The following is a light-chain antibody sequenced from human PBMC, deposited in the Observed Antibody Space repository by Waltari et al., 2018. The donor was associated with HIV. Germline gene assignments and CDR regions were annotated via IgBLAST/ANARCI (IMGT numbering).Light chain of an antibody. J-gene: IGKJ1*01. CDR1: QSVTSTY. Sequence: ETVLTQSPGTLSLSPGERATLSCRASQSVTSTYLAWYQQKPGQPPRILIHGASSRAAGIPDRFSGSGSGTDFTLTISRLEPEDFAVYYCQQFASSQWTFGQGTKVEVK. V-gene: IGKV3-20*01. CDR3: QQFASSQWT. CDR2: GAS.